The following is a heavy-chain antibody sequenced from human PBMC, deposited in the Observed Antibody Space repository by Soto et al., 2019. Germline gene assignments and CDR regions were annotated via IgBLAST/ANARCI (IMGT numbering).Heavy chain of an antibody. CDR3: AREPYSSGEAKPVDY. J-gene: IGHJ4*02. CDR1: GGTFSSYA. V-gene: IGHV1-69*01. D-gene: IGHD6-25*01. CDR2: IIPILGTA. Sequence: QVQLVQSGAEVKKTGSSVKVSCKASGGTFSSYAISWVRQAPGQGLEWMGGIIPILGTANYAQKFQGRVTITADESTSTAYMELSSLRSEDTAVYYCAREPYSSGEAKPVDYWGQGTLVTVSS.